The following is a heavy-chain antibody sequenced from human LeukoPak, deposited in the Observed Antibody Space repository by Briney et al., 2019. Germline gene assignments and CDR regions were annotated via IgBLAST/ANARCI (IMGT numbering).Heavy chain of an antibody. V-gene: IGHV1-69*02. Sequence: SVKVSCKASGGTFSSYTISWVRQAPGQGLEWMGRIIPILGIANYAQKFQGRVTITADKSTSTAYMELSSLRSKDTAVYYCARGRDGAINYYYGMDVWGQGTTVTVSS. CDR2: IIPILGIA. CDR3: ARGRDGAINYYYGMDV. D-gene: IGHD5-12*01. J-gene: IGHJ6*02. CDR1: GGTFSSYT.